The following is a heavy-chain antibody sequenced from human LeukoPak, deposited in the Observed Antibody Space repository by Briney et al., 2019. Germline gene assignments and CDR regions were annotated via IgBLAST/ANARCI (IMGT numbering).Heavy chain of an antibody. CDR1: GGSISSHY. CDR2: ISDIGSI. V-gene: IGHV4-59*08. Sequence: SETLSLTCTVSGGSISSHYWSWIRQPPGKGLEWIAYISDIGSINYNPSLKSRVTISLDTSKNQLSLKLSSVTAADTAVYYCAGHHPRNTVDFWGQGTLATVSS. J-gene: IGHJ4*02. CDR3: AGHHPRNTVDF. D-gene: IGHD2/OR15-2a*01.